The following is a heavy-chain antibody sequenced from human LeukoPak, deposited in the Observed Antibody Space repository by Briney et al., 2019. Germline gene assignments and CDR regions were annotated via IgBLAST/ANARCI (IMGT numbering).Heavy chain of an antibody. CDR2: IYYSGST. Sequence: SETLSLTCTVSGGSISSYYWSWIRQPPGKGLEWIGYIYYSGSTNYNPSLKSRVTVSVDTSKNQFSLKLSSVTAADTAVYYCASYSGNYYFDYWGQGTLVTVSS. D-gene: IGHD1-26*01. V-gene: IGHV4-59*01. CDR3: ASYSGNYYFDY. J-gene: IGHJ4*02. CDR1: GGSISSYY.